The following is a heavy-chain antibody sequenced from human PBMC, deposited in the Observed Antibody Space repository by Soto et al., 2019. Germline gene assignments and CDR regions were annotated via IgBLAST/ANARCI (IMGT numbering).Heavy chain of an antibody. Sequence: GGSLRLSCAASGFTFDDYAMHWVRQAPGKGLEWVSGISWNNGYMGYADSVKGRFTVSRDNAKNSLYLQMNSLRVEDTALYYCAKLSGYDGGYFDYWGQGTLVTVSS. J-gene: IGHJ4*02. CDR3: AKLSGYDGGYFDY. CDR2: ISWNNGYM. V-gene: IGHV3-9*01. D-gene: IGHD5-12*01. CDR1: GFTFDDYA.